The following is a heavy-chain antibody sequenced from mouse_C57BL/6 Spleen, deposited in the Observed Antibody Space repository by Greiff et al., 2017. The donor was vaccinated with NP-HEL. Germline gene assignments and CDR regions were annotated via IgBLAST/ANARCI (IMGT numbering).Heavy chain of an antibody. Sequence: EVKLMESGPGLVKPSQSLSLTCSVTGYSITSGYYWNWIRQFPGNKLEWMGYISYDGSNNYNPSLKNRISITRDTSKNQFFLKLNSVTTEDTATYYCARIGANWYFDYWGQGTTLTVSS. CDR1: GYSITSGYY. CDR2: ISYDGSN. J-gene: IGHJ2*01. D-gene: IGHD4-1*01. V-gene: IGHV3-6*01. CDR3: ARIGANWYFDY.